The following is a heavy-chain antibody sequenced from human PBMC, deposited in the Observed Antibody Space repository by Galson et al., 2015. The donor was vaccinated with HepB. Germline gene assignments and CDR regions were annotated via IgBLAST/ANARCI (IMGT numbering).Heavy chain of an antibody. CDR1: GFTFSSYA. CDR3: ARDKDPSRNWVDGLIYYGLAV. V-gene: IGHV3-30*04. J-gene: IGHJ6*02. Sequence: SLRLSCAASGFTFSSYALHWVRQAPGKGLVWVAVISYDGSNKNYAVSVKGRFTISRDESRNTLHLQMNSLRAEDTAIYYWARDKDPSRNWVDGLIYYGLAVWGQGTTVTVSS. D-gene: IGHD7-27*01. CDR2: ISYDGSNK.